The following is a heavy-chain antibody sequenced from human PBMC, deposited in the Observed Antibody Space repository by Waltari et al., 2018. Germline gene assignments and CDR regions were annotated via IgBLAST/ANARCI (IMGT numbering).Heavy chain of an antibody. J-gene: IGHJ3*02. V-gene: IGHV3-48*04. CDR2: ISNSSSTI. D-gene: IGHD3-16*01. Sequence: EVQLVESGGGLVQPGGSLRLSCAASGFTFSSYSMNWVRQAPGKGLEWVSYISNSSSTIYYADSVKGRFTISRDNAKNSLYLQMNSLRAEDTAVYYCARIEVGAFDIWGQGTMVTVSS. CDR3: ARIEVGAFDI. CDR1: GFTFSSYS.